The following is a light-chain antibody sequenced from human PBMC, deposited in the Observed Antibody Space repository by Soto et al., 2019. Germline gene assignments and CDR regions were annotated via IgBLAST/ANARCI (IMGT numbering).Light chain of an antibody. J-gene: IGKJ1*01. Sequence: DIVMTQSPDSLAVSLGERATINCKSSQSVLYSSNNKNYLAWYQQKPGQPPKLLIYWASTRESGVPDRFSGSGSVTDFTLTISSLQAEDVAVYYCQQYDSTPTWTFGQGTKVEIK. V-gene: IGKV4-1*01. CDR3: QQYDSTPTWT. CDR2: WAS. CDR1: QSVLYSSNNKNY.